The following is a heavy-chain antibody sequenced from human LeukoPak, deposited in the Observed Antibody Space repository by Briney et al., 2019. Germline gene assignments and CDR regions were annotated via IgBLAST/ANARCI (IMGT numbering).Heavy chain of an antibody. CDR1: GGSISSSSYY. Sequence: PSETLSLTCTVSGGSISSSSYYWGWIRQPPGKGLEWIGSIYYSGSTYYNPSLKSRVTISVDTSKNQFSLKLSSVTAADTAVYYCARLERITIFGVVIITGWFDPWGQGTLLTVSS. CDR3: ARLERITIFGVVIITGWFDP. J-gene: IGHJ5*02. D-gene: IGHD3-3*01. V-gene: IGHV4-39*01. CDR2: IYYSGST.